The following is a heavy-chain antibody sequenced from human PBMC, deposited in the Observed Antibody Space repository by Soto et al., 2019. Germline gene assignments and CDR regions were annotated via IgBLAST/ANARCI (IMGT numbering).Heavy chain of an antibody. V-gene: IGHV1-46*01. D-gene: IGHD2-2*01. CDR2: INPSGGST. Sequence: VASVKVSCKASGYTFTSYYMHWVRQAPGQGREWMGIINPSGGSTSYAQKFQGRVTMTRDTSTSTVYMELSSLRSEDTAVYYCAREPPICSSTSCYNAYYYYGMDVWGQGXTVTVSS. CDR3: AREPPICSSTSCYNAYYYYGMDV. J-gene: IGHJ6*02. CDR1: GYTFTSYY.